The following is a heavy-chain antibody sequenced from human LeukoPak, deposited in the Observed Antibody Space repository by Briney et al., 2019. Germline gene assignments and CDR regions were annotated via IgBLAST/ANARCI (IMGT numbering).Heavy chain of an antibody. D-gene: IGHD4-17*01. CDR3: ARGADMTTVTYVDY. J-gene: IGHJ4*02. Sequence: GASVKVSCKASGYTFTSYGISWVRQAPGQGLEWMGWISAYNGNTNYAQKLQGRVTMTTDTSTSTAYMELRSLGSDDTAVYYCARGADMTTVTYVDYWGQGTLVTVSS. CDR2: ISAYNGNT. V-gene: IGHV1-18*01. CDR1: GYTFTSYG.